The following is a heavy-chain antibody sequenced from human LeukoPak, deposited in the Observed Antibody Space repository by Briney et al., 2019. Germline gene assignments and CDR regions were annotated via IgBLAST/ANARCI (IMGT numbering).Heavy chain of an antibody. D-gene: IGHD5-18*01. CDR1: GFTFSSYA. J-gene: IGHJ4*02. V-gene: IGHV3-30-3*01. Sequence: PGGSLRLSCAASGFTFSSYAMSWVRQAPGKGLEWVAVISYDGSNKYYADSVKGRFTISRDNSKNTLYVQINSLRAEDTAIYYCASLIQRWFDYWGQGTLVTVSS. CDR3: ASLIQRWFDY. CDR2: ISYDGSNK.